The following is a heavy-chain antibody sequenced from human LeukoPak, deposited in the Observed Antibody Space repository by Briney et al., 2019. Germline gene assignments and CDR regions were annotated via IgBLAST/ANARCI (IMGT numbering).Heavy chain of an antibody. V-gene: IGHV3-7*02. CDR2: IKHDGSET. J-gene: IGHJ6*02. Sequence: GGSLRLSCATSGFTFSSIWMSWVRQAPGKGLEWVANIKHDGSETNYVDSVKARFTISRDNAKNSLHLQMNSLRVEDTAVYYCAKNGGPHGMDVWGQGTTVTVSS. D-gene: IGHD3-16*01. CDR1: GFTFSSIW. CDR3: AKNGGPHGMDV.